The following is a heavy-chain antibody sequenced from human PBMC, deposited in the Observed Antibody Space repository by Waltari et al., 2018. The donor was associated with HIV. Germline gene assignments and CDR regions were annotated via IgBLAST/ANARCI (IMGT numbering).Heavy chain of an antibody. V-gene: IGHV3-72*01. CDR1: GFTLSDHY. Sequence: EVQVVESGGGLVQPGGSLRLACAVSGFTLSDHYMDWVRQAPGKGLGWVGRSRNKAKSYTIDYAASVKGRFTISRDDSKSSVFLQMNSLTTEDTAMYYCARSMTLKSDFDYWGRGTLVTVSS. D-gene: IGHD3-22*01. CDR3: ARSMTLKSDFDY. J-gene: IGHJ4*02. CDR2: SRNKAKSYTI.